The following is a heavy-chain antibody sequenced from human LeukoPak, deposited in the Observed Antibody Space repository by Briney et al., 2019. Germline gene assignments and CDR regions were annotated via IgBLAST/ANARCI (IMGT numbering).Heavy chain of an antibody. CDR2: IRYDGSNK. CDR1: GFTFSSYG. Sequence: PGGSLRLSCAASGFTFSSYGMHWGPEAPGKGLGWVAFIRYDGSNKYYAHSVNGRFTISRGNSKNTLYLQMNSLRAEDTAVYYCANFVEYCSSTSCYLGGGADYWGQGTLGTVSS. V-gene: IGHV3-30*02. J-gene: IGHJ4*02. CDR3: ANFVEYCSSTSCYLGGGADY. D-gene: IGHD2-2*01.